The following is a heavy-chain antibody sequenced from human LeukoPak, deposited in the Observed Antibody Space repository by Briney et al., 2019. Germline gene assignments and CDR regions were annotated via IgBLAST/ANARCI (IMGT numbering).Heavy chain of an antibody. CDR3: AREGSSGQDWYAFDV. J-gene: IGHJ3*01. CDR2: MYFNSGAT. Sequence: ASVRVSCKASGFSFTGYYVQWLRQAPGQGLEWVGWMYFNSGATRYAPTFQDRVTITRDTSISTAYMELSSLRADDTAMYFCAREGSSGQDWYAFDVWGQETMVTVSS. D-gene: IGHD5-12*01. V-gene: IGHV1-2*02. CDR1: GFSFTGYY.